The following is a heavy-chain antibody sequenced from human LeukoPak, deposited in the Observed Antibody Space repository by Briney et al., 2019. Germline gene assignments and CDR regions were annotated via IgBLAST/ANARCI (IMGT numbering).Heavy chain of an antibody. V-gene: IGHV3-21*01. J-gene: IGHJ4*02. CDR3: ARDGVVVPAAIFDY. CDR1: GFTFSSYS. D-gene: IGHD2-2*01. Sequence: GGSLRLSRAASGFTFSSYSMNWVRQAPGKGLEWVSSISSSSSYIYYADSVKGRFTISRDDAKNSLYLQMNSLRAEDTAVYYCARDGVVVPAAIFDYWGQGTLVTVSS. CDR2: ISSSSSYI.